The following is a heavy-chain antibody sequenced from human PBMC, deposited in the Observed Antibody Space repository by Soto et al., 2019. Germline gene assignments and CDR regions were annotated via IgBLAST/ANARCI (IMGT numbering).Heavy chain of an antibody. D-gene: IGHD2-2*01. Sequence: QVQLQQWGAGLLKPSETLSLTCAVYGQSFSGHTWSWIRQSPGQGLEWIGEISQSGSTYYNPSLKTRVTISADTSKNQFSLTLNSVTAADTGVFYCARGSGIAVIPGELEDVHYDYWGQGTLVSVSS. CDR1: GQSFSGHT. V-gene: IGHV4-34*01. J-gene: IGHJ4*02. CDR2: ISQSGST. CDR3: ARGSGIAVIPGELEDVHYDY.